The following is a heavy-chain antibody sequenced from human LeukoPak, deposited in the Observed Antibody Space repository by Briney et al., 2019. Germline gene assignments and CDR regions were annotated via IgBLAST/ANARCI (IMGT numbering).Heavy chain of an antibody. CDR3: ARIYYDSSGYYYVDY. V-gene: IGHV4-59*01. J-gene: IGHJ4*02. CDR2: IYYSGST. D-gene: IGHD3-22*01. CDR1: GGSISSYY. Sequence: SETLSLTCTVSGGSISSYYWSWIRQPPGKGLEWIGYIYYSGSTNYNPSLKSRVTISVDTSKIQFSLKLSSVTAADTAVYYCARIYYDSSGYYYVDYWGQGTLVTVSS.